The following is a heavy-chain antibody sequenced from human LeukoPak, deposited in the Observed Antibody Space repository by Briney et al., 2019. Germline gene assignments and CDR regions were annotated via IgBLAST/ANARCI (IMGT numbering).Heavy chain of an antibody. CDR2: IYYSGST. D-gene: IGHD3-22*01. Sequence: SETLPLTCTVSGGSISTYYWSWIRQPPGKALEWIGYIYYSGSTNYNPSLKSRVTISVDTSKKQFSLKLSSVTAADTAVYYCAREYYYDSSGYYPPHAFDIWGQGTMVTVSS. J-gene: IGHJ3*02. CDR1: GGSISTYY. V-gene: IGHV4-59*01. CDR3: AREYYYDSSGYYPPHAFDI.